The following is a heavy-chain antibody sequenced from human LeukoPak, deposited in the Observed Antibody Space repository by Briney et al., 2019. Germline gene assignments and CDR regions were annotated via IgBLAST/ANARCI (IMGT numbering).Heavy chain of an antibody. Sequence: SETLSLTCTVSGGSISSYYWSWIRQRPGKGLEGIGYMYYSGSTNYNASLKSRVTISVDTSKTQVSLKLSSLTAADTAVYYCASGTTVTTFDYWGQGTLVTVSS. J-gene: IGHJ4*02. CDR1: GGSISSYY. CDR3: ASGTTVTTFDY. D-gene: IGHD4-17*01. V-gene: IGHV4-59*08. CDR2: MYYSGST.